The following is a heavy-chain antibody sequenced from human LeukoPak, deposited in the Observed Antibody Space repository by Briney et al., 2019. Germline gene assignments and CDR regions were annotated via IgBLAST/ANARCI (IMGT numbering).Heavy chain of an antibody. CDR1: GFTFSSDW. J-gene: IGHJ6*02. V-gene: IGHV3-7*05. CDR2: IKQDGSEE. D-gene: IGHD6-6*01. Sequence: GGSLRLSCAASGFTFSSDWMSWVRQAPGRGLEWVANIKQDGSEEVYVGSVKGRFTISRDNPKNSLFLQMNTLRAEDTAVYYCARDPYSSTWSYGMDVWGQGTTVTVSS. CDR3: ARDPYSSTWSYGMDV.